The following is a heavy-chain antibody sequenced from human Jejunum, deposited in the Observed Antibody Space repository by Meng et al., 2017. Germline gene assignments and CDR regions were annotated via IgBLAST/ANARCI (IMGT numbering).Heavy chain of an antibody. CDR2: MSSRSTNI. Sequence: EVSLVGLGGGLVKPGESLTLSCAASGFTFNSFSMNWIRQAPGEGREWVSCMSSRSTNIYYADSVKGRFTISRDNTKNSLYLQMNSLRAEDTAVYYCARGATTASYYFDYWGQGTLVTVSS. CDR3: ARGATTASYYFDY. D-gene: IGHD5-12*01. CDR1: GFTFNSFS. J-gene: IGHJ4*02. V-gene: IGHV3-21*05.